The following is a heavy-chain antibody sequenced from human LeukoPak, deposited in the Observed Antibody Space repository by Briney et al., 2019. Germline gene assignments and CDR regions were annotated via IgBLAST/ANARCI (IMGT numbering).Heavy chain of an antibody. Sequence: SETLSLTCAVYGGSFSGYYWSWIRQPPGKGLEWIGEINHSGSTNYNPSLKSRVTISVDTSKNQFPLKLSSVTAADTAVYYCARESLGYYDFWSGYYFFDYWGQGTLVTVSS. CDR2: INHSGST. CDR3: ARESLGYYDFWSGYYFFDY. V-gene: IGHV4-34*01. J-gene: IGHJ4*02. CDR1: GGSFSGYY. D-gene: IGHD3-3*01.